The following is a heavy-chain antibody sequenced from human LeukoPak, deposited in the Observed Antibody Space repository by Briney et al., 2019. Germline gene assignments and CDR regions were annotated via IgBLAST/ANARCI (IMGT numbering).Heavy chain of an antibody. CDR2: IYYSGVT. D-gene: IGHD3-10*01. Sequence: SETLSLTCIVSGGSISSDYWSWIRQHPGRGLEWIGHIYYSGVTYYNPSLKSRVTISVDTSNNQFSLKLSAATAADTALYYCARGYMVRGVINFDYWGQGTLVTVSS. V-gene: IGHV4-31*03. J-gene: IGHJ4*02. CDR3: ARGYMVRGVINFDY. CDR1: GGSISSDY.